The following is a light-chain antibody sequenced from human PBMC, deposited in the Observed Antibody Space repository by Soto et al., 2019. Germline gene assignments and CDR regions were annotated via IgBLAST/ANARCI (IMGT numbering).Light chain of an antibody. V-gene: IGKV1-5*03. CDR1: QNIRNW. CDR2: KAS. CDR3: QQYNSYSPWT. Sequence: DIQMTQSPSTLSASVGDSVTITCRASQNIRNWLAWYQQKPGKAPKLLIYKASSLESGVPSRFSGSGSGTEFTLTISSLQPDDFATYYCQQYNSYSPWTFGQGTKVDIK. J-gene: IGKJ1*01.